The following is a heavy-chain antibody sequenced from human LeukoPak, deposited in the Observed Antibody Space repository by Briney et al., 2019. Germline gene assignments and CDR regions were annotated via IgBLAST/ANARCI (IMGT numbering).Heavy chain of an antibody. CDR2: ISGSSSII. Sequence: GGSLRLSCEASGFTFSSYSMNWVRQAPGKGLEWVSFISGSSSIIHYADSVKGRFTISRDNAKNSLYLQMNSLRAEDTGVYYCARNDAFDIWGQGTMVSVSS. J-gene: IGHJ3*02. CDR3: ARNDAFDI. CDR1: GFTFSSYS. V-gene: IGHV3-48*04.